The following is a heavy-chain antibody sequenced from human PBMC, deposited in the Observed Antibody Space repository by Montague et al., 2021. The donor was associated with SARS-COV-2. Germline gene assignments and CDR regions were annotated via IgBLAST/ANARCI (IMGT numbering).Heavy chain of an antibody. CDR3: ARHVDACGGNCRNWYFDR. D-gene: IGHD4-23*01. CDR1: GGSISSNIFY. CDR2: ISYTGST. J-gene: IGHJ2*01. Sequence: SETLSLTCTVSGGSISSNIFYWGWIRQPPGKGLEWIGDISYTGSTXYNPSLKSRVTVAVDTSKNQFSLRLISLTAADTAMYYCARHVDACGGNCRNWYFDRWGRGSLVTVSS. V-gene: IGHV4-39*01.